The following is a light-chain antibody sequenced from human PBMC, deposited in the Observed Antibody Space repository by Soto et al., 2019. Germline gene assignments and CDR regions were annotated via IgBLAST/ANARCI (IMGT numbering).Light chain of an antibody. CDR1: QGISSW. V-gene: IGKV1D-16*01. CDR3: QQCNSYP. J-gene: IGKJ4*01. Sequence: DIQMTQSPSSLSASVGDRVTITCRASQGISSWLAWYQQKPEKAPKSLIYAASSLQSGVPSRVSGCGSGPDFTLTILSLQPEDFSTYYCQQCNSYPFSGGTRVEIK. CDR2: AAS.